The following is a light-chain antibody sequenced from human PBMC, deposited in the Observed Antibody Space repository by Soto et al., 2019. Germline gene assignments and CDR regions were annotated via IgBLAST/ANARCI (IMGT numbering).Light chain of an antibody. Sequence: DIQMTQSPSTLSASVGDRVTITCRASQSIRSWLAWYQQKPGKAPKLLIYGASSLESGVPSRFSGSGSGTEFTLAISSLQPDDFATYYCQQYNDDPRTFGRGTKVEIK. V-gene: IGKV1-5*03. CDR3: QQYNDDPRT. J-gene: IGKJ1*01. CDR2: GAS. CDR1: QSIRSW.